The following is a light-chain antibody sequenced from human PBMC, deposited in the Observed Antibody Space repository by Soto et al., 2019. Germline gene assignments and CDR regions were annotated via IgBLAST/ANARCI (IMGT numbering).Light chain of an antibody. V-gene: IGKV4-1*01. Sequence: DIVMTQSPDSLAVSLGERATINCKSSQSVLYSSNNKNYLAWYQQKPGQPPKLLIYWASTRESGGPDRVSGSGSGTDFTLTISSLQAEDVAVYYCQQYYGSHTFGQGTKLEIK. CDR3: QQYYGSHT. CDR1: QSVLYSSNNKNY. CDR2: WAS. J-gene: IGKJ2*01.